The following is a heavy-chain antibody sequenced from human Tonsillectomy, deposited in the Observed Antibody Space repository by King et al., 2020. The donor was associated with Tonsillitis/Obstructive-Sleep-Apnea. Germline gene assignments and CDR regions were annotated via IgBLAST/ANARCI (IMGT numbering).Heavy chain of an antibody. CDR1: GFTFSSYS. D-gene: IGHD2-21*02. J-gene: IGHJ4*02. V-gene: IGHV3-21*01. CDR2: ISSSSSSYI. CDR3: AREGRGPPYCGGDCYRGLAG. Sequence: VQLVESGGGLVKPGGSLRLSCAASGFTFSSYSMNWVRQAPGKGLEWVSSISSSSSSYIYYADSVKGRFTISRDNAKNSLYLQMNSLRAEDTAVYYCAREGRGPPYCGGDCYRGLAGWGQGTLVTVSS.